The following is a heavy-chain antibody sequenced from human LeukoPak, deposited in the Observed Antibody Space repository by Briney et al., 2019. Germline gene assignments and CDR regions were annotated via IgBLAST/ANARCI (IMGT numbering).Heavy chain of an antibody. CDR1: GGSISSYY. D-gene: IGHD5-12*01. Sequence: SETLSLSCTVSGGSISSYYWSWIRQPAGKGLEWIGRIYTSGSTNYNPSLKSRVTMSVDTSRNQFSLKLSSVTAADTAMYYYARVRRDIVATIPPYFDYWGQGTLVTVSS. CDR2: IYTSGST. J-gene: IGHJ4*02. CDR3: ARVRRDIVATIPPYFDY. V-gene: IGHV4-4*07.